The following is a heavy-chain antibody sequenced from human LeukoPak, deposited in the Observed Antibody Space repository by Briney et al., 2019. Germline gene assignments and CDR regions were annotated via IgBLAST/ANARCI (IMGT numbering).Heavy chain of an antibody. J-gene: IGHJ4*02. CDR3: AKEYYVLLVYALGGSFDY. V-gene: IGHV3-23*01. D-gene: IGHD2-8*02. CDR2: ISGNGRST. Sequence: GGSLRLSCAASGFTFSSYAMSWVRQAPGKGLEWVSTISGNGRSTYYGDSVKGRFTISRDNSKNALSLQMNSLRAEDTAVYYCAKEYYVLLVYALGGSFDYWGRGTLVTVSS. CDR1: GFTFSSYA.